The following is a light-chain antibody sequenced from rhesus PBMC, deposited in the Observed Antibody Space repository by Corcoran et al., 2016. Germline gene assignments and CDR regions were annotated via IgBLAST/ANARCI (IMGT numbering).Light chain of an antibody. Sequence: DIQMTQSPSSLSASVGDTVPITCRASQSISRWLAWSQQKPGKFPKLLIYYASTLQSGVPSRFSGSGSGTDFTLTISSLQPEDFATYYCQHGYGTPLTFGGGTKVEIK. CDR1: QSISRW. CDR2: YAS. CDR3: QHGYGTPLT. V-gene: IGKV1-22*01. J-gene: IGKJ4*01.